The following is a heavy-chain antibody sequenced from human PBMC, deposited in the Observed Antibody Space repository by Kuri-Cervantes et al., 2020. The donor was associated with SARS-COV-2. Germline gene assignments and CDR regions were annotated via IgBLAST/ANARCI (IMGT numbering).Heavy chain of an antibody. CDR3: AKDAQPQIVLRFLEWLFRSPFDP. CDR2: ISYDGSNK. CDR1: GITVSNCG. J-gene: IGHJ5*02. D-gene: IGHD3-3*01. V-gene: IGHV3-30*18. Sequence: CCAASGITVSNCGMHWVRQAPGKGLEWVAVISYDGSNKYYADSVKGRFTISRDNSKNTLYLQMNSLRAEDTAVYYCAKDAQPQIVLRFLEWLFRSPFDPWGQGTLVTVSS.